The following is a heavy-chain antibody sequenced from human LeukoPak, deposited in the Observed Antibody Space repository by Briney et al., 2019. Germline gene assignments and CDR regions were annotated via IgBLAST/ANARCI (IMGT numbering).Heavy chain of an antibody. Sequence: GSSVKVSCKASGGTFSSYAISWVRQGPGQGLECMGRIIPIFGTANYAQKFQGRVTITTDESTSTAYMELSSLRSEDTAVYYCARAYSGSYDLDAFDIWGQGTMVTVSS. J-gene: IGHJ3*02. CDR2: IIPIFGTA. CDR3: ARAYSGSYDLDAFDI. CDR1: GGTFSSYA. V-gene: IGHV1-69*05. D-gene: IGHD1-26*01.